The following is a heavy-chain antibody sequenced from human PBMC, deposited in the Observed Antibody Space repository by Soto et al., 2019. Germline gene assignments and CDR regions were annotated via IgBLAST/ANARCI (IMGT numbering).Heavy chain of an antibody. J-gene: IGHJ4*02. CDR3: ARACSSNSCYDVFDY. CDR2: ISGNNGAT. D-gene: IGHD2-2*01. Sequence: ASGNVSYKASGYTFANYGIIWVRQAPGQGLEWMGWISGNNGATNYAPKVQDRITMTMDTSTGVASMALRSLRSDDTAVYYCARACSSNSCYDVFDYWGQGTLVTVSS. CDR1: GYTFANYG. V-gene: IGHV1-18*04.